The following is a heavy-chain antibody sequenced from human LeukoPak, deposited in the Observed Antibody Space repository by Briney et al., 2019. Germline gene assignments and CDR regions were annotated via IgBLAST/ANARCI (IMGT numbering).Heavy chain of an antibody. Sequence: GESLKISCKGSGYTFTTYWIGWVRQMPGEGLEWMGIIYPGDSDTRYSPSFQGQVTISADKSISTDYLQWSSLKASDTAMYYCAMCYYDSSGYYERNAFDIWGQGTMVTVSS. CDR2: IYPGDSDT. J-gene: IGHJ3*02. V-gene: IGHV5-51*01. CDR3: AMCYYDSSGYYERNAFDI. D-gene: IGHD3-22*01. CDR1: GYTFTTYW.